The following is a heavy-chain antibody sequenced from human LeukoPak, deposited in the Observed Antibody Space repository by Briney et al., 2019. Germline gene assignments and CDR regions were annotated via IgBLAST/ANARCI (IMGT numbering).Heavy chain of an antibody. V-gene: IGHV3-30*04. CDR3: ARDWPEGSGSWDPPADAFDI. J-gene: IGHJ3*02. Sequence: GGSLRLSCAASGFTFSAYAMHWVHQAPGKGLEWVAVISYDGSNKYYADSVKGRFTISRDNSKNTLYLQMNSLRAEDTAVYYCARDWPEGSGSWDPPADAFDIWGQGTMVTVS. CDR2: ISYDGSNK. D-gene: IGHD6-13*01. CDR1: GFTFSAYA.